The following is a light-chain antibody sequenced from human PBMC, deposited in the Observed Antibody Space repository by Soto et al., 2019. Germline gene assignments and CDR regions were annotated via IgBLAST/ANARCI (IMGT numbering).Light chain of an antibody. CDR3: QHHNDWVKT. CDR2: YAS. V-gene: IGKV3D-15*01. J-gene: IGKJ2*01. Sequence: EIVMTQSPATLSVSPGERATLSCRASQSVDNKLAWYQQKPGQAPTLLIYYASTRATGVPARFSGSGSGTEFTLTISSLQSEDFAVYYCQHHNDWVKTFGQGTKLEI. CDR1: QSVDNK.